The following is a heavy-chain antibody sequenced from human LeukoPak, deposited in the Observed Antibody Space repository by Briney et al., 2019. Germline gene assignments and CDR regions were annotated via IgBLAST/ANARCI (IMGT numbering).Heavy chain of an antibody. CDR1: GGTFSSYA. D-gene: IGHD2-2*03. Sequence: SVKVSCMASGGTFSSYAISWVRQAPGQGLEWMGRIIPILGIANYPQKFQGRRMITADKSTRTAYMELSSLRSEDPAVYYCARDLLGYCSSTSCYYRASAFDPWGQGTLVTVSS. CDR2: IIPILGIA. J-gene: IGHJ5*02. CDR3: ARDLLGYCSSTSCYYRASAFDP. V-gene: IGHV1-69*04.